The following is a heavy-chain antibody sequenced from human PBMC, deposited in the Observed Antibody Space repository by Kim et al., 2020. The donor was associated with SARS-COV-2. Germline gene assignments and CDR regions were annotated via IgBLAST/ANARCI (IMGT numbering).Heavy chain of an antibody. D-gene: IGHD6-13*01. CDR1: GFTFSSYG. CDR3: AKDLQQLVWGWFDP. Sequence: GGSLRLSCAASGFTFSSYGMHWVRQAPGKGLEWVAVISYDGSNKYYADSVKGRFTISRDNSKNTLYLQMNSLRAEDTAVYYCAKDLQQLVWGWFDPWGQGTLVTVSS. V-gene: IGHV3-30*18. J-gene: IGHJ5*02. CDR2: ISYDGSNK.